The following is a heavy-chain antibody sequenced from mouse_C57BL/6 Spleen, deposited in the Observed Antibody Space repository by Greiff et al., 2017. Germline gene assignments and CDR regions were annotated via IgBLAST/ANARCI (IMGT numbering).Heavy chain of an antibody. CDR3: ARGGAQAYYAMDY. CDR1: GYTFTNYW. Sequence: VQLQQSGAELVRPGTSVKMSCKASGYTFTNYWIGWVKQRPGQGLEWIGDIYPGGGCTNYNEKFKGQATLTADKSSSTAYMQFSSLTSEDSAIYYGARGGAQAYYAMDYWGQGTSVTVSA. J-gene: IGHJ4*01. V-gene: IGHV1-63*01. CDR2: IYPGGGCT. D-gene: IGHD3-2*02.